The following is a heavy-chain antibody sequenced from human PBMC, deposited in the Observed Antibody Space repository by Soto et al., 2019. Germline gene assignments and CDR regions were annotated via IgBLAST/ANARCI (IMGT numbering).Heavy chain of an antibody. J-gene: IGHJ4*02. V-gene: IGHV3-21*01. CDR2: ISSASSDK. CDR1: GFTFSRVS. Sequence: LGGSLRLSCEASGFTFSRVSMNWVRQVPGKGLEWVASISSASSDKWYADTVKGRFIISRDHDQNSLFLQKNTLSPEDTAMYYCARVAYWGPGTQVTVSS. CDR3: ARVAY.